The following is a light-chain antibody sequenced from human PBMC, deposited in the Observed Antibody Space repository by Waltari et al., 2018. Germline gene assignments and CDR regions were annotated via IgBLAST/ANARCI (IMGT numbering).Light chain of an antibody. Sequence: SFELTQPPSVSVSPGQTASITCSGDKFGDKFVCWYRRRPGQSPVLIIYQDNKRPPGLPERLSGSTSGNTATLTISETQAIDEADYYCQAWDSSTAVVFGGGTKLTV. J-gene: IGLJ3*02. CDR1: KFGDKF. CDR3: QAWDSSTAVV. V-gene: IGLV3-1*01. CDR2: QDN.